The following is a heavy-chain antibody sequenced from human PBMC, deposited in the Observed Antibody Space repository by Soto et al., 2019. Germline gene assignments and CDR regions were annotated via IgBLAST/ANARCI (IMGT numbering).Heavy chain of an antibody. CDR3: AKDDSEDSPSLYYYYYGMDV. Sequence: QVQLVESGGGVVQPGRSLRLSCAASGFTFSSYGMHWVRQAPGKGLEWVAVISYDGSNNYYADSVKGRFTISRDNSKNTLYLQMNSLRAEDTAVYYCAKDDSEDSPSLYYYYYGMDVWGQGTTVTLSS. D-gene: IGHD6-6*01. J-gene: IGHJ6*02. CDR2: ISYDGSNN. V-gene: IGHV3-30*18. CDR1: GFTFSSYG.